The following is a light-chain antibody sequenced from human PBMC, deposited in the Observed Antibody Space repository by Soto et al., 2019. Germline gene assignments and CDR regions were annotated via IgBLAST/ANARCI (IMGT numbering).Light chain of an antibody. J-gene: IGKJ5*01. Sequence: HSRLSLPFTAGERASISCRSSESLLHTYGHNYLNWFQQRPGQSPRRLIYKVSNRDSGVPARFSGSGSGTDFALKISRVEPEDFGVYYCLQAKHYPLTFGQGIRLEI. CDR1: ESLLHTYGHNY. CDR3: LQAKHYPLT. V-gene: IGKV2-30*02. CDR2: KVS.